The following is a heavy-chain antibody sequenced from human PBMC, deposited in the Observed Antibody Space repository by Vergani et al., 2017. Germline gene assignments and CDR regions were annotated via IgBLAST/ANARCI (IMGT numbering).Heavy chain of an antibody. D-gene: IGHD1-14*01. CDR3: ARGRLTTTLLVPFDY. J-gene: IGHJ4*02. CDR2: IYYSGST. V-gene: IGHV4-59*08. Sequence: QVQLQESGPGLVKPSETLSLTCTVSGGSISSYYWSWIRQPPGKGLEWIGYIYYSGSTNYNPSLKSRVTISVDTSKNQFSLKLSSVTAADTAVYYCARGRLTTTLLVPFDYWGQGTLVTFSS. CDR1: GGSISSYY.